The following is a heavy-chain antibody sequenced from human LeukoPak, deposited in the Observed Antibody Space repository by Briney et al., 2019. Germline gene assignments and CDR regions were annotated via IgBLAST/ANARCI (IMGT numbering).Heavy chain of an antibody. CDR1: GGPISTSNW. Sequence: SETLSLTCAVSGGPISTSNWWSWVRQPPGKSLEWIGEIYHGGSTNYNPSFKSRVTISVDKSKNQFSLKLSSVTAADTAVYYCARIKDYGDYVDYWGQGTLVTVSS. V-gene: IGHV4-4*02. CDR2: IYHGGST. J-gene: IGHJ4*02. CDR3: ARIKDYGDYVDY. D-gene: IGHD4-17*01.